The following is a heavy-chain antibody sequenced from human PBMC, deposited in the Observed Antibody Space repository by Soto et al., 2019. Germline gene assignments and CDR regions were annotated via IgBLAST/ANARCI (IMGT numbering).Heavy chain of an antibody. J-gene: IGHJ4*02. V-gene: IGHV3-23*01. CDR1: GFTFSSYA. CDR3: AKVPVHYDYIWGSYLDY. D-gene: IGHD3-16*02. Sequence: GGSLRLSCAASGFTFSSYAMSWVCQAPGKGLEWVSAISGSGGSTYYADSVKGRFTISRDNSKNTLYLQMNSLRAEDTAVYYCAKVPVHYDYIWGSYLDYWGQGTLVTVSS. CDR2: ISGSGGST.